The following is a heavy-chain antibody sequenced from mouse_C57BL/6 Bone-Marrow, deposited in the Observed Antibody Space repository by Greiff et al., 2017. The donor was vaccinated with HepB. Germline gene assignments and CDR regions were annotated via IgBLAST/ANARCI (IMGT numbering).Heavy chain of an antibody. CDR2: IDPSDSYT. J-gene: IGHJ2*01. CDR3: AREDYYGSSPYYFDY. V-gene: IGHV1-69*01. D-gene: IGHD1-1*01. Sequence: VQLQQPGAELVMPGASVKLSCKASGYTFTSYWMHWVKQRPGQGLEWIGEIDPSDSYTNYNKKFKGKSTLTVDKSSSTAYMQLSSLTAEASAVYYCAREDYYGSSPYYFDYWGQGTTLTVSS. CDR1: GYTFTSYW.